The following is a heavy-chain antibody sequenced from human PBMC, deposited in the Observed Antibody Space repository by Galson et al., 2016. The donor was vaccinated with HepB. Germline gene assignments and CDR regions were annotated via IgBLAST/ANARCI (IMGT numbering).Heavy chain of an antibody. CDR1: GGSISSSSYY. D-gene: IGHD3/OR15-3a*01. J-gene: IGHJ6*02. V-gene: IGHV4-39*07. CDR2: IYYSGST. Sequence: SETLSLTCTVSGGSISSSSYYWGWIRQPPGKGLEWIGSIYYSGSTYYNPSLQSRVTIVVDKSKNQFSLNLSSVTAADTAVYYCARGADVGTSYQHNNYYYGLDVWGQGTTVTVSS. CDR3: ARGADVGTSYQHNNYYYGLDV.